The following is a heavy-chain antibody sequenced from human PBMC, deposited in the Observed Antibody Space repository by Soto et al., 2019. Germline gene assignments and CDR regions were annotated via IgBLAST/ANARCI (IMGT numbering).Heavy chain of an antibody. V-gene: IGHV6-1*01. CDR1: GDRLSRNSVA. Sequence: SQTLSHTSAIAGDRLSRNSVAWNWIKQSPSRGIECLGRTYYRAKWYNDYAVSVKSRIAINPDTSKKHFSLQLSSVHPEDTAVYYCARAHDYDSWIFYSGQYYFSAMDDWGQGTPVTVSS. J-gene: IGHJ6*02. CDR3: ARAHDYDSWIFYSGQYYFSAMDD. CDR2: TYYRAKWYN. D-gene: IGHD3-3*01.